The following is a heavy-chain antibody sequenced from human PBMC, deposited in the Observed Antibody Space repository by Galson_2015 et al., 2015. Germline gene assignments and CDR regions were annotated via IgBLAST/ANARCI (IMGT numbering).Heavy chain of an antibody. CDR2: ISGSGGST. J-gene: IGHJ3*02. V-gene: IGHV3-23*01. D-gene: IGHD6-19*01. CDR1: GFTFSSYA. CDR3: AKDHLRIAVAGKSPGAFDI. Sequence: SLRLSCAASGFTFSSYAMSWVRQAPGKGLEWVSAISGSGGSTYYADSVKGRFSISRDNSKNTLYLQMNSLRAEDTAVYYCAKDHLRIAVAGKSPGAFDIWGQGTMVTVSS.